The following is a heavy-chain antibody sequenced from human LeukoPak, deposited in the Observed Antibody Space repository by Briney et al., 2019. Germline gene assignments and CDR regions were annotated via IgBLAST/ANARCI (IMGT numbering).Heavy chain of an antibody. D-gene: IGHD5-18*01. J-gene: IGHJ4*02. CDR1: GFTFSSYG. V-gene: IGHV3-30*03. CDR2: ISYDGSNK. CDR3: WGYSYGYDYDY. Sequence: PGGSLRLSCAASGFTFSSYGMRWVRQAPGKGLEWVAVISYDGSNKYYADSVKGRFTISRDNSKNTLYLQMNSLRAEDTAVYYCWGYSYGYDYDYWGQGTLVTVSS.